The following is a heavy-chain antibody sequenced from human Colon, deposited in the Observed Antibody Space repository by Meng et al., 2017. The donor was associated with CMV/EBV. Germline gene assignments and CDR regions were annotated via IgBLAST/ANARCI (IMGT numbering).Heavy chain of an antibody. CDR3: ARGRGIAADSRTYYFDS. J-gene: IGHJ4*01. D-gene: IGHD6-13*01. Sequence: ESGPGLLKPSAARAPTCSFSGGPISSGNSYWGWIRQSPGKGLEWIGCVDNSGSTYYTPSLKSRVTISIDTSNTLFSLTLKSVTAADTAVYYCARGRGIAADSRTYYFDSWGHGTLVTVSS. CDR1: GGPISSGNSY. V-gene: IGHV4-39*07. CDR2: VDNSGST.